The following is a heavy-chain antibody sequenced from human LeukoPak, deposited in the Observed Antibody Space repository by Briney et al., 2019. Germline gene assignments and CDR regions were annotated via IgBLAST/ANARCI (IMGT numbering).Heavy chain of an antibody. V-gene: IGHV3-53*01. CDR2: IYSGAGT. Sequence: GGSLRLSCAASGFTVSSNYMSWVRQAPGKGLEWVSVIYSGAGTYYADSVKGRFTISRDSSKNTLYLQMNSLRPEDTAVYYCARASYSSSWYDYWGQGTLVTVSS. D-gene: IGHD6-13*01. J-gene: IGHJ4*02. CDR1: GFTVSSNY. CDR3: ARASYSSSWYDY.